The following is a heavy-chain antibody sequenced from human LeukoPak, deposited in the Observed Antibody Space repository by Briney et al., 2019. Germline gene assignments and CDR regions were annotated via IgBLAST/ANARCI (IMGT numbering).Heavy chain of an antibody. V-gene: IGHV3-7*04. D-gene: IGHD3-22*01. Sequence: GGSLRLSCAASGFTFSNYWMSWVRQAPGKGLEWVANIKQDGSEKYYVDSVKGRFTISRDNAKNSLYLQMNSLRAEDTAVYYCARDSSGYYWHTSPGVFDYWGQGTLVTVSS. CDR1: GFTFSNYW. CDR3: ARDSSGYYWHTSPGVFDY. J-gene: IGHJ4*02. CDR2: IKQDGSEK.